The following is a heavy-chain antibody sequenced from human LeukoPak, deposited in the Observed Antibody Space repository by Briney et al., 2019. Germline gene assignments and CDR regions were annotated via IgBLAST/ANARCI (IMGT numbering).Heavy chain of an antibody. CDR1: GGSISSNY. V-gene: IGHV4-59*01. CDR2: IYYSGST. J-gene: IGHJ5*02. CDR3: ARESGWFDP. Sequence: SETLSLTCTVSGGSISSNYWSWIRQPPGKGLEWIGYIYYSGSTNYNPSLKSRVTISVDTSKNQFSLKLSSVTAADTAVYYCARESGWFDPWGQGTLVTVSS.